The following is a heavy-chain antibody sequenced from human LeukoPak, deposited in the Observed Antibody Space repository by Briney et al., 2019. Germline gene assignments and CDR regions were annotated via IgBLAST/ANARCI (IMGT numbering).Heavy chain of an antibody. V-gene: IGHV3-9*01. CDR3: AKDGGYCSSTSCLNFNWFDP. J-gene: IGHJ5*02. Sequence: PGGSLRLSCAASGFTFDDYAMHWVRQAPGKGLEWVSGISWNSGSIGYADSVKGRFTISRDNAKNSLYLQMNSLRAEDTALYYCAKDGGYCSSTSCLNFNWFDPWGQGTLVTVSS. D-gene: IGHD2-2*01. CDR2: ISWNSGSI. CDR1: GFTFDDYA.